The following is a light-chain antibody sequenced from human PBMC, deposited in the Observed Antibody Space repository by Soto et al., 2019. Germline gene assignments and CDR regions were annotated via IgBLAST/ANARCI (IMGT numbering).Light chain of an antibody. CDR3: QQYNNYSWT. CDR2: DAS. Sequence: DIQMTQSPSTLSASVGDRVTITCRASQSISSWLAWYQQKPGKAPKLLIYDASSLEGGVPSRFSGSGSGTEFTLTISSLQPDDFATYYCQQYNNYSWTFGQGTKVEIK. J-gene: IGKJ1*01. CDR1: QSISSW. V-gene: IGKV1-5*01.